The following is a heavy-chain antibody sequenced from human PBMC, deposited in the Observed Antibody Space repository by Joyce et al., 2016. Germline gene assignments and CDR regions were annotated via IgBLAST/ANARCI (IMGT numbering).Heavy chain of an antibody. CDR3: ARDTITIFGVVLDH. CDR2: IYYSGST. V-gene: IGHV4-31*03. D-gene: IGHD3-3*01. J-gene: IGHJ4*02. CDR1: GGSISSGGYY. Sequence: QVRLQESGPGLVKPSQTLSLTCTVSGGSISSGGYYWSWIRQHPGKGLEWIGYIYYSGSTYYTPSLNSRVTISVDTYKSQCSLKLNSVTAADTAVYYCARDTITIFGVVLDHWGQGTLVTVSS.